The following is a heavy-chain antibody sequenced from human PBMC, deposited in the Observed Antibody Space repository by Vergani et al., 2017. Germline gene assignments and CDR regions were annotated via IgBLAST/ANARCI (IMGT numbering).Heavy chain of an antibody. Sequence: EVQLVESGGGLVQPGGSLRLSCAASGFTFSTFDMHWVRQATGKGLEWVSAIDTAGDTYYPGSVKGRFTISRENAKNSLYLQMNGLRTGDTAVYYCARRDSSSPALDDWGQGTLVTVSS. V-gene: IGHV3-13*01. CDR1: GFTFSTFD. J-gene: IGHJ4*02. D-gene: IGHD6-6*01. CDR2: IDTAGDT. CDR3: ARRDSSSPALDD.